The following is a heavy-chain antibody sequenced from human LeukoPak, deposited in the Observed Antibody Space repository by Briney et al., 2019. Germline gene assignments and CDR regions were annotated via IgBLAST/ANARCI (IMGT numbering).Heavy chain of an antibody. CDR2: IYTSGST. Sequence: PSETLSLTCTVSGGSISSGSYYWSWIRQPAGKGLEWIGRIYTSGSTNYNPSLKSRVTISVDTSKNQFSLKLSSVTAADTAVYYCARESPSDFWSGYYISRDAFDIWGQGTMVTVSS. CDR1: GGSISSGSYY. J-gene: IGHJ3*02. CDR3: ARESPSDFWSGYYISRDAFDI. D-gene: IGHD3-3*01. V-gene: IGHV4-61*02.